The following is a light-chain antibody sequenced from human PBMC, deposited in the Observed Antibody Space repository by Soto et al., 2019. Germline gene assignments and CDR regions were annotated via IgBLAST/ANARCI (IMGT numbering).Light chain of an antibody. J-gene: IGLJ1*01. CDR2: EVS. V-gene: IGLV2-14*01. CDR3: SSFTTNYFYV. CDR1: SSDVGGYNY. Sequence: QSALTQPASVSGSPGQSITISCTGTSSDVGGYNYVSWSQQHPGKAPQLMIYEVSNRPSGVSNRFSASKSAYTASLTISGLQAEDEADYYCSSFTTNYFYVFGPGTKLTVL.